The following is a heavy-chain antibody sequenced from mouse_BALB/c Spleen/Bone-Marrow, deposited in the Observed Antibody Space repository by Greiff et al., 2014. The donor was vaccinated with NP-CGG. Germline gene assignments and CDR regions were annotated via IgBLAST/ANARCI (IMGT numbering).Heavy chain of an antibody. V-gene: IGHV2-6-2*01. J-gene: IGHJ3*01. CDR1: GFSLTSYG. CDR2: IWSDGST. CDR3: ARHDNDGYYLAY. Sequence: VQLQQSGPDLVAPSQSLSITCTVSGFSLTSYGVHWVRQPPGKGLEWLVVIWSDGSTTYNSALKFRLSISKDNSKSQVFLKMNSLQTDDTAMYYCARHDNDGYYLAYWGQGTLVTVSA. D-gene: IGHD2-3*01.